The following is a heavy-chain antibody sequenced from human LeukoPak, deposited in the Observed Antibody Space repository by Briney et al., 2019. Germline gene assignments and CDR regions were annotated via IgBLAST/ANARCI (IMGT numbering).Heavy chain of an antibody. CDR3: ASTRIVGATTGLCY. CDR1: GGSISSSSYY. Sequence: SETLSLTCTVSGGSISSSSYYWSWIRQPPGKGLEWIGEINHSGSTNYNPSLKSRVTISVDTSKNQFSLKLSSVTAADTAVYYCASTRIVGATTGLCYWGQGTLVTVSS. CDR2: INHSGST. D-gene: IGHD1-26*01. J-gene: IGHJ4*02. V-gene: IGHV4-39*07.